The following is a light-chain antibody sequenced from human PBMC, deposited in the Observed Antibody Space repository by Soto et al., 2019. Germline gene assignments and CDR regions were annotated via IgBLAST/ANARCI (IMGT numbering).Light chain of an antibody. Sequence: EIVMTQSPATLSVSPGERATLSCRASQSVSSNLAWYQQKPGQAPRLLIYGASNRATGIPARFSGSGSGTDFTLTISSLQSEDFAVYYCQQYNNLPQTFGQGTKLEIK. CDR2: GAS. J-gene: IGKJ2*01. V-gene: IGKV3-15*01. CDR1: QSVSSN. CDR3: QQYNNLPQT.